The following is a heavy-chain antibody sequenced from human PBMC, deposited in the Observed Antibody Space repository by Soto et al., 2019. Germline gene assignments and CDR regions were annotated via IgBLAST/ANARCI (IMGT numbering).Heavy chain of an antibody. J-gene: IGHJ4*02. D-gene: IGHD3-22*01. V-gene: IGHV4-34*01. CDR3: ARGSGWRFDY. Sequence: SETLSLTCAVYGGSFSGYYWSWIRQPPGKGLEWIGEINHSGSTNYNPSLKSRVTISVDTSKNQFSLELSSVTAADTAVYYCARGSGWRFDYWGQGTLVTVSS. CDR1: GGSFSGYY. CDR2: INHSGST.